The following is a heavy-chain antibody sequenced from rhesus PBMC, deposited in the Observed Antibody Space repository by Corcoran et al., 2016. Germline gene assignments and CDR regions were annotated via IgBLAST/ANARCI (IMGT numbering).Heavy chain of an antibody. CDR1: GGSITDYY. CDR2: NYGTDSAN. V-gene: IGHV4S11*01. J-gene: IGHJ1*01. Sequence: QVQLQESGPGLVKPSETLSLTCSVSGGSITDYYWDWIRQPPGKGLEWFGNNYGTDSANVYNPSHRSRVTLSGDTSKNHFSLKLNSVTAADTAVYFCARHSYYSGWFLDSWGQGVLVTVSS. CDR3: ARHSYYSGWFLDS. D-gene: IGHD6-31*01.